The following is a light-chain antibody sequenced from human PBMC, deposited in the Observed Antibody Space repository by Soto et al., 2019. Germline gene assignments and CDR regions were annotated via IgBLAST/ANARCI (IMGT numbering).Light chain of an antibody. CDR3: HKYNHAPT. J-gene: IGKJ4*01. Sequence: IQMTQSPSSLSASVGDRVTITCRASQGISNYLAWYQQKPGKVTELLIYAASTLQSGDPSRVSSSGSGTDFSLTISSLQPEDVATYYCHKYNHAPTFGGGTKVEIK. V-gene: IGKV1-27*01. CDR2: AAS. CDR1: QGISNY.